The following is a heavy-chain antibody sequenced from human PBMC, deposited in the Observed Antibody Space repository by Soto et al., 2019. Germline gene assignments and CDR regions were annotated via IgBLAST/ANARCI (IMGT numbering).Heavy chain of an antibody. Sequence: SETLSLTCAVYGGSFSGYYWSWIRQPPGKGLEWIGEINHSGSTNYNPSLKSRVTISVDTSKNQFSLKLSSVTAADTAVYYCARGVGAAPEYNWNYFFDYWGQGTLVTVSS. D-gene: IGHD1-7*01. J-gene: IGHJ4*02. CDR3: ARGVGAAPEYNWNYFFDY. V-gene: IGHV4-34*01. CDR2: INHSGST. CDR1: GGSFSGYY.